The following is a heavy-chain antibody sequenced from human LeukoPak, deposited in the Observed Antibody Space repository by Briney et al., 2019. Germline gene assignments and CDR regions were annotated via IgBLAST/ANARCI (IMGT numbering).Heavy chain of an antibody. J-gene: IGHJ4*02. D-gene: IGHD6-19*01. V-gene: IGHV3-30*18. CDR1: GFTFSSYG. CDR3: AKDRASSGWYQGPRLLTDY. Sequence: TGGSLRLSCAASGFTFSSYGMHWVRQAPGKGLEWVAVISYDGSNKYYADSVKGRFTISRDNSKNTLYLQMNSLRAEDTAVYYCAKDRASSGWYQGPRLLTDYWGQGTLVTVSS. CDR2: ISYDGSNK.